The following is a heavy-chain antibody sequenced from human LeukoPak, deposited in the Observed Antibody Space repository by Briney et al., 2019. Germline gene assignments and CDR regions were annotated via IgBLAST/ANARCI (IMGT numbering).Heavy chain of an antibody. CDR2: ISSSGGST. CDR1: GFTFSRYA. CDR3: ARSDRDARSDCYYYYYMDV. J-gene: IGHJ6*03. Sequence: GGSLRLSCAASGFTFSRYAMHWVRQAPGKGLEYVSAISSSGGSTDCANSVKGRFTISRDNSKNTVYLQMGSLRAEDMAVYYCARSDRDARSDCYYYYYMDVWGKGTTVTVSS. V-gene: IGHV3-64*01.